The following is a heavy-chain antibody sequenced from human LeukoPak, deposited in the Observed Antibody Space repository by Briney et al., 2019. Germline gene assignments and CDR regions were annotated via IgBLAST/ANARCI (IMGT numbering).Heavy chain of an antibody. Sequence: ASVKVSCKASGYTFTSYGISWVRQAPGQGLKWMGWISAYNSNTNYAQKLQGRVTMTTDTSTGTAYMELRSLRSDDTAVYYCARETDDIAARAQDYWGQGTLVTVSS. CDR1: GYTFTSYG. J-gene: IGHJ4*02. CDR2: ISAYNSNT. D-gene: IGHD6-6*01. V-gene: IGHV1-18*01. CDR3: ARETDDIAARAQDY.